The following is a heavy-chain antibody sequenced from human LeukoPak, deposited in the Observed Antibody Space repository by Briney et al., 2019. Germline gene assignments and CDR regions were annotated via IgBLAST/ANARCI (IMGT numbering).Heavy chain of an antibody. D-gene: IGHD5-18*01. CDR1: GYTFTSYG. CDR2: ISAYNGNT. V-gene: IGHV1-18*01. CDR3: ARDLGPYSYGAQTDY. Sequence: ASVKVSCKASGYTFTSYGISWVRQAPGQGLEWMGWISAYNGNTNYAQKLQGRVTMTTDTSTSTAYMELRSLRSDDTAVYYCARDLGPYSYGAQTDYWGQGTLVTVSS. J-gene: IGHJ4*02.